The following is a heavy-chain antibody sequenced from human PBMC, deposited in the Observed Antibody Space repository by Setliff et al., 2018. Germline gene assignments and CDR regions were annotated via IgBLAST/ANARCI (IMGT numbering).Heavy chain of an antibody. CDR2: INHSGST. J-gene: IGHJ6*02. CDR1: GGSFSGYY. V-gene: IGHV4-34*01. D-gene: IGHD1-26*01. CDR3: ARDLGSGSYYYYYGMDV. Sequence: PSETLSLTCAVYGGSFSGYYWSWIRQPPGKRLEWIGEINHSGSTNYNPSLKSRVTISVDTSKNQFSLKLSSVAAADTAVYYCARDLGSGSYYYYYGMDVWGQGTTVTVSS.